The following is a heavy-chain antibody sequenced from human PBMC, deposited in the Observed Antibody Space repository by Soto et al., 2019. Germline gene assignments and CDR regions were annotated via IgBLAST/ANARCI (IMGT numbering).Heavy chain of an antibody. CDR1: WFTFSRYC. V-gene: IGHV3-30*18. CDR2: ISYEGSNK. J-gene: IGHJ6*02. Sequence: GGYLRLSCAASWFTFSRYCMHLVRQAPGQGLGRVADISYEGSNKYYADSVKGRFTISKDNSKNTLYLQMNSLRAEDTAVYYCAKGRSRDGYNIHPSYYYYGMDVWGQGTTVTVSS. CDR3: AKGRSRDGYNIHPSYYYYGMDV. D-gene: IGHD5-12*01.